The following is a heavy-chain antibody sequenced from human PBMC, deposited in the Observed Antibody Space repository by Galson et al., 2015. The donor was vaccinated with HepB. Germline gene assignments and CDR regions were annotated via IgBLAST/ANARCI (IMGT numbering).Heavy chain of an antibody. V-gene: IGHV7-4-1*02. CDR1: GYTFTDYV. CDR2: MNTNTGKP. CDR3: ARSPLRFLDWLPYYDYYYMDV. D-gene: IGHD3-3*01. Sequence: SVKVSCKASGYTFTDYVVNWMRQAPGPGLEWMGWMNTNTGKPTYAPGFAGRFVFSLDTPVTTEYLQISSPETDDTAVYYCARSPLRFLDWLPYYDYYYMDVWGEGTTVTVSS. J-gene: IGHJ6*03.